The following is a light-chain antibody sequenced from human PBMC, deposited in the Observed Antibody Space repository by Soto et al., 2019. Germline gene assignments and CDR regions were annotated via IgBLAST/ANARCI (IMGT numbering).Light chain of an antibody. J-gene: IGLJ1*01. CDR3: SSYTSSSTYV. Sequence: QSLLTQPASVSGSPGQSITISCTGTSSDVGGYNSVSWYHQHPGKAPKVMIYDVSNRPSGVSNRFSGSKSGNTASLTISGLQAEDEADYYCSSYTSSSTYVFGTGTKVTVL. CDR2: DVS. CDR1: SSDVGGYNS. V-gene: IGLV2-14*01.